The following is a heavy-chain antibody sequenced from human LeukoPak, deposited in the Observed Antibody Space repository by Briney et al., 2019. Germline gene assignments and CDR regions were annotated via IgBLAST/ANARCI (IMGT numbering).Heavy chain of an antibody. J-gene: IGHJ4*02. D-gene: IGHD6-13*01. V-gene: IGHV3-48*04. CDR3: ARDGMYSSSWADFDY. CDR1: GFTFSSYS. Sequence: GSLRLSCAASGFTFSSYSMNWVRQAPGKGLEWVSSISSSSTTTYYADSVKGRFTISRDNAKNSLYLQMNSLRAEDTAVYYCARDGMYSSSWADFDYWGQGTLVTVSS. CDR2: ISSSSTTT.